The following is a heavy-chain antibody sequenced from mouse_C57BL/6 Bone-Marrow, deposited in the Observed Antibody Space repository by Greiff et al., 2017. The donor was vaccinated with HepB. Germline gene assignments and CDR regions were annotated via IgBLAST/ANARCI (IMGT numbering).Heavy chain of an antibody. CDR3: AIEGITTVVRYYAMDY. D-gene: IGHD1-1*01. CDR1: GYTFTSYW. V-gene: IGHV1-74*01. J-gene: IGHJ4*01. Sequence: VQLQQPGAELVKPGASVKVSCKASGYTFTSYWMHWVKQRPGQGLEWIGRIHPSDSDTNYNQKFKGKATLTVDKTSSTAYMQLSSLTSEDSAVYYCAIEGITTVVRYYAMDYWGQGTSVTVSS. CDR2: IHPSDSDT.